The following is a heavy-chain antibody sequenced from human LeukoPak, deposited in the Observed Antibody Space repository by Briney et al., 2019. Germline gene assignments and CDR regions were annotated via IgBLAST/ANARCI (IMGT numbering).Heavy chain of an antibody. CDR2: IIPIFGTA. Sequence: SVKVSCKASGGTFSSYAISWVRRAHGQGLEWMGGIIPIFGTANYDQKFQGRVTITTDESTSTAYMELSSLRSEDTAVYYCARVGYDSYYYYYMDVWGKGTTVTVSS. J-gene: IGHJ6*03. CDR1: GGTFSSYA. V-gene: IGHV1-69*05. CDR3: ARVGYDSYYYYYMDV. D-gene: IGHD3-3*01.